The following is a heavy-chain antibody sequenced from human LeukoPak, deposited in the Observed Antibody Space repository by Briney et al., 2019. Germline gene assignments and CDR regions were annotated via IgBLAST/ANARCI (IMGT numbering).Heavy chain of an antibody. D-gene: IGHD2-2*01. CDR1: GFTFSDYY. J-gene: IGHJ6*03. Sequence: GGSLRLSCAASGFTFSDYYMSWIRQAPGKGLEWVSYISSSGSTIYYADSVKGRFTISRGNAKNSLYLQMNSLRAEDTAVYYCARDVGAVPAAIYYYYMDVWGKGTTVTVSS. CDR2: ISSSGSTI. V-gene: IGHV3-11*01. CDR3: ARDVGAVPAAIYYYYMDV.